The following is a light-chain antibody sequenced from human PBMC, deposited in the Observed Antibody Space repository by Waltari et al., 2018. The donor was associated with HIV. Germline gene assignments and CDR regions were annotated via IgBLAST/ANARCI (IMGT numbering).Light chain of an antibody. CDR3: ATWDDSLNGPV. Sequence: QSVLTQPPSASGTPGQRVTISCSGSISNLGSNTVNWYQQLPATAPNILIDTTNRRPSGVPDRCSGSKSGASASLAISGRQSDDEADYYCATWDDSLNGPVCGGGTKLTVL. V-gene: IGLV1-44*01. CDR1: ISNLGSNT. CDR2: TTN. J-gene: IGLJ3*02.